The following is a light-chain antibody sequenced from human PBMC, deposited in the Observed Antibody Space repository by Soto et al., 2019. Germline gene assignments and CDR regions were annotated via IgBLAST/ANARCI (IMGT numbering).Light chain of an antibody. CDR2: GAS. Sequence: EIVLTQSPGTLSVSPGGRAILSCRASQSLLNNYLAWYHQKPGQAPRLLFIGASIRSNGVPDRFSGSGHGTYFTLTINRVEPEDVGVYWCQQYGRSPVSFGPGTRLEIK. J-gene: IGKJ5*01. V-gene: IGKV3-20*01. CDR3: QQYGRSPVS. CDR1: QSLLNNY.